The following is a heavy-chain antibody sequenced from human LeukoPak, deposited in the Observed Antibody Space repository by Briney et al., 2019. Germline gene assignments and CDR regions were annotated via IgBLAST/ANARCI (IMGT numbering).Heavy chain of an antibody. D-gene: IGHD4-17*01. J-gene: IGHJ4*02. CDR3: TRMTTGHDY. CDR1: GVSFDDYY. Sequence: SETLSLTCAVSGVSFDDYYWSWVRQTPGKGLEWIGEISHSGYTNDSPSLKSRVTLSIDTSRKQFSLNLRSVTVADAGIYYCTRMTTGHDYWGQGTLVTVSS. V-gene: IGHV4-34*01. CDR2: ISHSGYT.